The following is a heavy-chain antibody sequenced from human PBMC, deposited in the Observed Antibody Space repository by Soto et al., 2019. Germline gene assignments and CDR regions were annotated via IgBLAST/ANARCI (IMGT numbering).Heavy chain of an antibody. CDR1: GFTFSSYA. Sequence: EVQLLESGGGLVQPGGCLRLSCAASGFTFSSYAMSWVRQAPGKGLEWVSAISGSGGFTYYADSVKGRFTISRDNSKNTMYLQMNSLRAEDTAVYYCAKAGYCSSTSCQLDAFDIWGQGTMVTVSS. J-gene: IGHJ3*02. D-gene: IGHD2-2*03. CDR2: ISGSGGFT. V-gene: IGHV3-23*01. CDR3: AKAGYCSSTSCQLDAFDI.